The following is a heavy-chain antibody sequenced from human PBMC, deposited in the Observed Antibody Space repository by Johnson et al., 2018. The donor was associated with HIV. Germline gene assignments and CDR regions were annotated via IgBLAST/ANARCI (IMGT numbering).Heavy chain of an antibody. CDR1: GFTFTSYG. CDR2: IRYDGSNK. V-gene: IGHV3-30*02. Sequence: VQLVESGGGVVQPGGSLRLSCAVSGFTFTSYGMHWVRQAPGKGLEWVAFIRYDGSNKYYADSVKGRFAISRDNSKNTLYLEMNSLRAEDTAVYYCAKGSGSGWLRDAFDIWGQGTMVTVSS. D-gene: IGHD6-19*01. J-gene: IGHJ3*02. CDR3: AKGSGSGWLRDAFDI.